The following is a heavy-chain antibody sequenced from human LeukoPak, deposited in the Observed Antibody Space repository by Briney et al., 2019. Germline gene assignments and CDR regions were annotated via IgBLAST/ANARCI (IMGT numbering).Heavy chain of an antibody. CDR1: GFTFSSYA. V-gene: IGHV3-30*02. J-gene: IGHJ5*02. CDR3: ASRERLYYYGSGSRNWFDP. D-gene: IGHD3-10*01. Sequence: PGGSLRLSCAASGFTFSSYAMHWVRQAPGKGLEWVAFIRSDGSNQYYADSVKGRFTISRDNSKNTLYLQMNSLRAEDTAVYYCASRERLYYYGSGSRNWFDPWGQGTLVTVSS. CDR2: IRSDGSNQ.